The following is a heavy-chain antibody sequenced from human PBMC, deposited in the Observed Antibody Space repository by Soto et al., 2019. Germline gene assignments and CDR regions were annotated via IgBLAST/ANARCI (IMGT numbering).Heavy chain of an antibody. V-gene: IGHV3-30*18. J-gene: IGHJ3*02. D-gene: IGHD3-22*01. Sequence: GGSLRLSCAASGFTFSSYGMHWVRQAPGKGLEWVAVISYDGSNKYYADSVKGRFTISRDNSKNTLYLQMNSLRAEDTAVYYCAKDIDYYDSSGYLDAFNIWGQGTMVTVSS. CDR2: ISYDGSNK. CDR1: GFTFSSYG. CDR3: AKDIDYYDSSGYLDAFNI.